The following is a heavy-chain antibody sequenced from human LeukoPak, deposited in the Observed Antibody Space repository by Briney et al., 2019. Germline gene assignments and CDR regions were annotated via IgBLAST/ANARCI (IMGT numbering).Heavy chain of an antibody. CDR1: GFTFSSYA. CDR2: ISGSGGST. D-gene: IGHD2-2*01. J-gene: IGHJ4*02. CDR3: AKEGGIVVVPAHFDY. Sequence: GGSLRLSCAASGFTFSSYAMSWLRQAPGKGLEWVSAISGSGGSTYYADSVKGRFTISRDNSKNTLYLQMNSLRAEDTAVYYCAKEGGIVVVPAHFDYWGQGTLVTVSS. V-gene: IGHV3-23*01.